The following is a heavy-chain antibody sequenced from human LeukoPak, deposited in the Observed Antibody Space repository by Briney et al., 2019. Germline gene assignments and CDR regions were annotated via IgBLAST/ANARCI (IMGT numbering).Heavy chain of an antibody. CDR2: ISSSSSYT. Sequence: KSGGSLRLSCAASGFTFSDYYMSWIRQAPGKGLEWVSYISSSSSYTNYADSVKGRFTISRDNAKNSLYLQMNSLRAEDTAVYYCARDRPAHTATVGWFDPWGQGTLVTVSS. V-gene: IGHV3-11*06. CDR3: ARDRPAHTATVGWFDP. J-gene: IGHJ5*02. D-gene: IGHD5-18*01. CDR1: GFTFSDYY.